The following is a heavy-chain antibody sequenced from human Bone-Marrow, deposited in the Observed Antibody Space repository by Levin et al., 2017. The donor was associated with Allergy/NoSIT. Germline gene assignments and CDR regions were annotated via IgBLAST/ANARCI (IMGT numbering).Heavy chain of an antibody. Sequence: GESLKISCAASGFSFSSYWMHWIRQAPGKGLVWVSRISSDGSGTSYADSVKGRFTVSRDNAKNTPYVQMNSLRDEDTAVYYCVRVVYYGSGSYDNDAFDIWGQGTLVTVSS. J-gene: IGHJ3*02. D-gene: IGHD3-10*01. V-gene: IGHV3-74*01. CDR1: GFSFSSYW. CDR2: ISSDGSGT. CDR3: VRVVYYGSGSYDNDAFDI.